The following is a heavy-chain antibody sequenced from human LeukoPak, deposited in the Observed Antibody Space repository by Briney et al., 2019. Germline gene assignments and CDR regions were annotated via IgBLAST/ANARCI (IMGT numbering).Heavy chain of an antibody. CDR3: ARYSQNWFDP. CDR1: GGSISSGGYS. D-gene: IGHD5-18*01. CDR2: IYHSGST. V-gene: IGHV4-30-2*01. Sequence: SETLSLTCAVSGGSISSGGYSWSWIRQPPGKGLEWIGYIYHSGSTYYNPSLKSRVTISVDRSKNQFSLKLSSVTAADTAVYYCARYSQNWFDPWGQGTLVTVSS. J-gene: IGHJ5*02.